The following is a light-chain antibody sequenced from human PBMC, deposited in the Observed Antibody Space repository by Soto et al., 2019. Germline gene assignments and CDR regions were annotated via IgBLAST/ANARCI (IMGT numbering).Light chain of an antibody. CDR2: EVS. Sequence: QSALTQPASVSGSPGQSITISCTGTSSDVGSYNSVSWYQQHPGKAPKLMIYEVSNRPSGVSNRFSGSKSGNTASLTISGLQAEDEADYYCNSYTSSSTVVFGGGTKLTVL. CDR1: SSDVGSYNS. CDR3: NSYTSSSTVV. J-gene: IGLJ2*01. V-gene: IGLV2-14*01.